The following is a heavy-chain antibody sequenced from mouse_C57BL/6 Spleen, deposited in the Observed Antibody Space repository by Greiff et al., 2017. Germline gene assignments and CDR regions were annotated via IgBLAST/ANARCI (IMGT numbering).Heavy chain of an antibody. CDR1: GYTFTSYW. CDR3: ARHPEGAY. V-gene: IGHV1-50*01. Sequence: QVQLQQSGAELVKPGASVKLSCKASGYTFTSYWMQWVKQRPGQGLEWIGEIDPSDSYTNYNQKFKGKATLTVDTSSSTAYMQLSSLTSEDSAVYYCARHPEGAYWGQGTLVTVSA. CDR2: IDPSDSYT. J-gene: IGHJ3*01.